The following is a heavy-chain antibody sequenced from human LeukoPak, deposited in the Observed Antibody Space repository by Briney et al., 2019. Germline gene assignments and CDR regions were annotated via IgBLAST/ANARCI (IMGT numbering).Heavy chain of an antibody. J-gene: IGHJ6*02. CDR3: VRHVAGTCRGGTCYRFYV. CDR2: VHHGGAS. V-gene: IGHV4-4*02. CDR1: GDSITRHSW. D-gene: IGHD2-15*01. Sequence: SGTLSLTCAVSGDSITRHSWWSSVRQPPGKGLEWIGAVHHGGASNYDPSLESRVTISVDKSKNQFSRKLSSVTSACTAVYFCVRHVAGTCRGGTCYRFYVCGQGATGTVSS.